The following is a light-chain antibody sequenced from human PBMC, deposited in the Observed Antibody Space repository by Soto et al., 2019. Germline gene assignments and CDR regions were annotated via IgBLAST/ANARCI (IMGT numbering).Light chain of an antibody. Sequence: QSVLTQPAYVSGSPGQSITISCTGTSSDVGSYNLVSWYQQHPGKAPKLMIYEGSKRPSGVSNRFSGSKSGNTASLTISGLQAEDYSDYYCCSYAGSSSLYVLGTGTKV. CDR3: CSYAGSSSLYV. J-gene: IGLJ1*01. CDR2: EGS. V-gene: IGLV2-23*01. CDR1: SSDVGSYNL.